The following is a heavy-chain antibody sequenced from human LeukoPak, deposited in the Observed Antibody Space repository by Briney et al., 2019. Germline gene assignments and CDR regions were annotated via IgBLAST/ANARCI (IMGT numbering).Heavy chain of an antibody. V-gene: IGHV3-66*01. CDR3: ARDSIQYYYYYGMDV. J-gene: IGHJ6*02. Sequence: GGSLRLSCAASGFTVSSNYMSWVRQAPGKGLEWVSVIYSGGSTYYADSVKGRFTISRDNSKNTLYLQMNSLRAEDTAVYYCARDSIQYYYYYGMDVWGQGTTVTVSS. CDR1: GFTVSSNY. CDR2: IYSGGST. D-gene: IGHD3-3*02.